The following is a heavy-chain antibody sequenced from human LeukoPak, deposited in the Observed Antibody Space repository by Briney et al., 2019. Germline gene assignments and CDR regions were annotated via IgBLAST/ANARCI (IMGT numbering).Heavy chain of an antibody. Sequence: SETLSLTCTVSGDSVSSGSYYWSWIRQPPGKGLEWIGYIYYSGSTNYNPSLKSRVTISVDTSKNQFSLKLSSVTAADTAVYYCTRDHYYDTYSYWGQGTLVTVSS. CDR1: GDSVSSGSYY. D-gene: IGHD3-22*01. CDR3: TRDHYYDTYSY. J-gene: IGHJ4*02. V-gene: IGHV4-61*01. CDR2: IYYSGST.